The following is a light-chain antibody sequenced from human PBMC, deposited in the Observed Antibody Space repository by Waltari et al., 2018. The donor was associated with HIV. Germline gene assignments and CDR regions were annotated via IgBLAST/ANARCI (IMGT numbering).Light chain of an antibody. Sequence: QSALTQPRSVSGSPGQSVTISCTGTSSDIGAYDYVSWYQQHPGKAPKLMIFDVNKRPSGVPDRFSGSKSGNTASLTISGLQAEDEADYYCCSYAGTFPFHVLFGGGTYLTVL. CDR1: SSDIGAYDY. V-gene: IGLV2-11*01. CDR2: DVN. J-gene: IGLJ2*01. CDR3: CSYAGTFPFHVL.